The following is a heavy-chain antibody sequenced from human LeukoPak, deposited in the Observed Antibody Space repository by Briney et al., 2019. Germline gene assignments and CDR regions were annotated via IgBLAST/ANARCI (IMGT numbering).Heavy chain of an antibody. J-gene: IGHJ4*02. CDR2: TYYRSKWYN. CDR3: ARDPITGDRFDY. Sequence: SQTLSLTCAISGDSVSSNNAVWAWIRQSPSTGLEWLGRTYYRSKWYNDYAPSVKSRITINPDTSKNQFSLQLNSVTPEDTAVYYCARDPITGDRFDYWGQGTLVTVSS. D-gene: IGHD7-27*01. V-gene: IGHV6-1*01. CDR1: GDSVSSNNAV.